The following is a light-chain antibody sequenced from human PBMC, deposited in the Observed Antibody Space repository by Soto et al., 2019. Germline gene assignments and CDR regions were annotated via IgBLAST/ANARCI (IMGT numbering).Light chain of an antibody. CDR3: SSYAGSNNLV. J-gene: IGLJ2*01. Sequence: QSVRTHPASFAGSTGQSSTISCTGTSSDVGGYNYVSWYQQHPGKAPKLMIYEVSKRPSGVPDRFSGSKSGNTASLTVSGLQAEDEADYYCSSYAGSNNLVFGGGPK. V-gene: IGLV2-8*01. CDR2: EVS. CDR1: SSDVGGYNY.